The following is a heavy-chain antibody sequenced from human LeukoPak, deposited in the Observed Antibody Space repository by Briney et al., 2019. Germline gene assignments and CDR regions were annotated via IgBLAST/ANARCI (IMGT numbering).Heavy chain of an antibody. D-gene: IGHD6-13*01. CDR2: IYPGDSDT. V-gene: IGHV5-51*01. Sequence: GESLQISCKGSGYRFTSYWIGWVRQMPGKGLEWMGIIYPGDSDTRYSPSFQGQVTISADKSISTAYLQWSSLKASDTAMYYCARADESSSRSYYFDYWGQGTLVTVSS. CDR3: ARADESSSRSYYFDY. CDR1: GYRFTSYW. J-gene: IGHJ4*02.